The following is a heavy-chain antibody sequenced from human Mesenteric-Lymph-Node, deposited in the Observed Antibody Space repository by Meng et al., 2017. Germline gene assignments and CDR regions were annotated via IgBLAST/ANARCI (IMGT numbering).Heavy chain of an antibody. CDR1: GFTFSSYA. CDR3: ARDQSRRQKYYFDY. D-gene: IGHD1-14*01. J-gene: IGHJ4*02. CDR2: ISYDANNK. V-gene: IGHV3-30*01. Sequence: GESLKISCSASGFTFSSYAMHWVRQAPGKGLEWVAIISYDANNKFYADSVRDRFTISRDNSKNTLYLEMNSLRAEDTAVYYCARDQSRRQKYYFDYWGQGTLVTVSS.